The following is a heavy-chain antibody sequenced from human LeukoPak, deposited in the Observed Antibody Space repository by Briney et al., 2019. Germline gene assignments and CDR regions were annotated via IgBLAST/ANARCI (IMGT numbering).Heavy chain of an antibody. CDR2: INPSGGST. CDR3: ARDYQSGYYDY. D-gene: IGHD3-22*01. V-gene: IGHV1-46*01. CDR1: GYTFTSYY. Sequence: ASVKVSCKAFGYTFTSYYMHWVRQAPGQGLEWMGIINPSGGSTSYAQKFQGRVTMTRDTSTSTVYMELSSLRSEDTAVYYCARDYQSGYYDYWGQGTLVTVSS. J-gene: IGHJ4*02.